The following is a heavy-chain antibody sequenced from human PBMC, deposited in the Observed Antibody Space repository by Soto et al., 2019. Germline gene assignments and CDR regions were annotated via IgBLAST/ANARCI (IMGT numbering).Heavy chain of an antibody. Sequence: EVQLVESGGGLVKPGGSLRLSCAASGFTFSSYSMNWVRQAPGKGLEWVGRIKSKTDGGTTDYAAPVKGRFTISRDDSKNTLYLQMNSLKTEDTAVYYCTTGATYYDFWSGYPSGWGQGTLVTVSS. CDR2: IKSKTDGGTT. J-gene: IGHJ4*02. CDR1: GFTFSSYS. V-gene: IGHV3-15*01. CDR3: TTGATYYDFWSGYPSG. D-gene: IGHD3-3*01.